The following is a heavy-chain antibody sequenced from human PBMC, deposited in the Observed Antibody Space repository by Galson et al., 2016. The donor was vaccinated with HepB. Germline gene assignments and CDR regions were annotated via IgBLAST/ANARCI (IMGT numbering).Heavy chain of an antibody. CDR1: GFTVSSNY. CDR2: IYGGGTT. V-gene: IGHV3-66*01. J-gene: IGHJ6*02. Sequence: SLRLSCAASGFTVSSNYMSWVRQAPGKGLEWVSVIYGGGTTYYADAVKDTFTISGDNSKNTVHLQMTSLRVEDTAVYYCAIVYGMDVWGQGTRVTVSS. CDR3: AIVYGMDV.